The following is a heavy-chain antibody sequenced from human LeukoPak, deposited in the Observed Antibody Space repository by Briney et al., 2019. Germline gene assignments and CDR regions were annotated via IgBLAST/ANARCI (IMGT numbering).Heavy chain of an antibody. V-gene: IGHV1-69*13. J-gene: IGHJ4*02. Sequence: VASVRVSCKASGGTFSSYAISWVRQAPGQGLEWMGGIIPIFGTANYAQKFQGRVTITADESTSTAYMELSSLRSEDTAVYYCARDRDGYSPYFDYWGQGTLVTVSS. CDR1: GGTFSSYA. CDR3: ARDRDGYSPYFDY. CDR2: IIPIFGTA. D-gene: IGHD5-24*01.